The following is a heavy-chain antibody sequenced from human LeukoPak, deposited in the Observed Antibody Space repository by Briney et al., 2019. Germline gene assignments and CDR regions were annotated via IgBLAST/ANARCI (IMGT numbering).Heavy chain of an antibody. V-gene: IGHV4-39*07. J-gene: IGHJ4*02. CDR2: IYHSGST. CDR3: ARRCNEMATITGGDY. D-gene: IGHD5-24*01. Sequence: SETLSLTCTVSGGSISSGSYCWGWIRQPPGKGLEWIGSIYHSGSTYYNPSLKSRVTISVDTSKNQFSLKLSSVTAADTAVYYCARRCNEMATITGGDYWGQGTLVTASS. CDR1: GGSISSGSYC.